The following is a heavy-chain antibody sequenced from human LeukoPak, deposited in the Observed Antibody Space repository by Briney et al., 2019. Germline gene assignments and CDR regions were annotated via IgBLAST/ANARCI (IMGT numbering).Heavy chain of an antibody. J-gene: IGHJ4*02. CDR2: IYYSGTT. D-gene: IGHD5-18*01. Sequence: SETLSLTCTVSGDSISSSDYYWGWIRQPPGKGLEWIANIYYSGTTYYNPSLKSRVTISVGTSKNQFSLSLGSVTAADTAVYFCARNRRGYSYGTLYYFDYWGQGTLVTVSS. CDR3: ARNRRGYSYGTLYYFDY. CDR1: GDSISSSDYY. V-gene: IGHV4-39*01.